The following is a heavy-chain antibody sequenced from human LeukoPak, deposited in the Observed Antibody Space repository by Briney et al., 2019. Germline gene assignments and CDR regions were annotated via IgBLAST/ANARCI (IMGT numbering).Heavy chain of an antibody. V-gene: IGHV1-2*02. CDR3: ASGVAVAGTLFDY. CDR1: GYTFTGYY. J-gene: IGHJ4*02. CDR2: INPNSGGT. D-gene: IGHD6-19*01. Sequence: VASVKVSCTASGYTFTGYYMHWVRQAPGQGLEWMGWINPNSGGTNYAQKLQGRVTMTTDTSTSTAYMELRSLRSDDTAVYYCASGVAVAGTLFDYWGQGTLVTVSS.